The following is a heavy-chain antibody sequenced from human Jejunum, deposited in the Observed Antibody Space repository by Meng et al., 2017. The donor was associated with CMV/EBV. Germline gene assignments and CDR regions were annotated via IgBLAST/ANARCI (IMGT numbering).Heavy chain of an antibody. CDR3: AKSVSEGLDI. CDR1: GLTFSSYA. CDR2: IRHDGSDK. D-gene: IGHD5/OR15-5a*01. Sequence: SCAASGLTFSSYAMHWVRQSPVRGLEWVAFIRHDGSDKYYADSAKGRFTVSRDNSKNTLYLQMNSLRAEDTALYYCAKSVSEGLDIWGQGTMVTVSS. J-gene: IGHJ3*02. V-gene: IGHV3-30*02.